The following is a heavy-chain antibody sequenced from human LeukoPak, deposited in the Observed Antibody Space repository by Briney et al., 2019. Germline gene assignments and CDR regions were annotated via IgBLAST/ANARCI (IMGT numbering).Heavy chain of an antibody. D-gene: IGHD3-16*01. J-gene: IGHJ6*02. CDR3: ARDGTKLLGYGMDV. V-gene: IGHV4-31*01. CDR2: IYYSGST. CDR1: GGSISSGGYY. Sequence: SQTLSLTCTVSGGSISSGGYYWSWIRQHPGKGLEWIGYIYYSGSTYYNPSLKSQVTISVDTSKNQFSLKLSSVTAADTAVYYCARDGTKLLGYGMDVWGQGTTVTVSS.